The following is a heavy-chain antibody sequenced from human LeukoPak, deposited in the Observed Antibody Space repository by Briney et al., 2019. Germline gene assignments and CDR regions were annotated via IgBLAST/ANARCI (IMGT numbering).Heavy chain of an antibody. J-gene: IGHJ6*03. CDR2: IYYSGST. V-gene: IGHV4-61*08. Sequence: SETLSLTCTVSGGSMTGGGFYWTWIRQPPGKGLEWIGHIYYSGSTDYSPSLKSRVTISVDTSNNQVSLRLNSVTAADTAVYFCARSHTYDYYYMDVWGKGTSVTVSS. CDR1: GGSMTGGGFY. CDR3: ARSHTYDYYYMDV.